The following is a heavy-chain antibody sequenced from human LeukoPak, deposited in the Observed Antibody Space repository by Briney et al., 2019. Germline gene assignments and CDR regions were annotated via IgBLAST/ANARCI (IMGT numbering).Heavy chain of an antibody. Sequence: ASVKVSCTASGYTFTSYDINWVRQATGQGLEWMGWMNPNSGNTGYAQKFQGRVTMTRNTSISTAYMELSSLRSEDTAVYYCARVARPRRNWFDPWGQGTLVTVSS. V-gene: IGHV1-8*01. CDR3: ARVARPRRNWFDP. CDR2: MNPNSGNT. J-gene: IGHJ5*02. CDR1: GYTFTSYD. D-gene: IGHD5-12*01.